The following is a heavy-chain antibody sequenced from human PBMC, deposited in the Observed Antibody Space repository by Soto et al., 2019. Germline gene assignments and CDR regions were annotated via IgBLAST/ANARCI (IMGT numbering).Heavy chain of an antibody. J-gene: IGHJ4*02. CDR2: ISHDNRNI. CDR3: ATLVDKTLDDF. D-gene: IGHD3-10*01. CDR1: GLDFRNKG. Sequence: VQLVESGGGVVQPGRSVRLSCAASGLDFRNKGMHWVRQAPGKGLEWVAVISHDNRNIFYGDSVKGRFTISRDNSKNTLFLEMNSLGAEDTAVYFCATLVDKTLDDFWGLGTLVAVSS. V-gene: IGHV3-30*03.